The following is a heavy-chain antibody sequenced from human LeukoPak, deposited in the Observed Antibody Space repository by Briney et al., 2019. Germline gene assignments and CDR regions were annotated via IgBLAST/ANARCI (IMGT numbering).Heavy chain of an antibody. Sequence: GGSLRLSCAASGFTFSRYAMDWVRQAPGKGLEWVSYINTDSSDIHYADSVKGRFTISRDNAKNSLYLQMNSLRAEDTAVYYCARRGGWGQGTLVTVSS. D-gene: IGHD3-10*01. J-gene: IGHJ4*02. CDR2: INTDSSDI. CDR1: GFTFSRYA. CDR3: ARRGG. V-gene: IGHV3-21*05.